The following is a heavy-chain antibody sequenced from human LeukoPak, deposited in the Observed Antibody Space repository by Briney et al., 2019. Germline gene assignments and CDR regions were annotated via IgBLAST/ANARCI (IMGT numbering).Heavy chain of an antibody. Sequence: PGGSLRLSCAASGFTLRSYTMNWVRQAPGKGLEWVSSIGISSNKIYYADSVKGRFIISRDNAKNSVYLQMNSLRAEDTAVYYCAGHLLLRFPTGFDYWGQGTLVTVSS. CDR1: GFTLRSYT. V-gene: IGHV3-21*01. J-gene: IGHJ4*02. CDR3: AGHLLLRFPTGFDY. CDR2: IGISSNKI. D-gene: IGHD3-3*01.